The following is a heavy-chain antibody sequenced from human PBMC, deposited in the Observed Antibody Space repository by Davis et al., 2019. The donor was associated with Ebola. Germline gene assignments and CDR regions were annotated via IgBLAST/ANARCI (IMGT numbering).Heavy chain of an antibody. CDR2: FDPEEGEI. Sequence: ASVKVSCKVSGYTLTKLSMHWVRQAPGKGLEWMGGFDPEEGEIIYAQKFQDRVTMTEDTSTDTAYMKLTSLRSEDTAVYYCAIGGRAGGFDYWGQGTLVTVSS. CDR1: GYTLTKLS. CDR3: AIGGRAGGFDY. V-gene: IGHV1-24*01. J-gene: IGHJ4*02.